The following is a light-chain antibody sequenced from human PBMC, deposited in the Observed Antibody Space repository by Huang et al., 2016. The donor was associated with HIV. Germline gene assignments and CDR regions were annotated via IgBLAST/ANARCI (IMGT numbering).Light chain of an antibody. CDR3: QHYDNYPYT. CDR2: KTS. J-gene: IGKJ2*01. CDR1: QTISNW. V-gene: IGKV1-5*03. Sequence: DIQMTQSPATLSASVGDRVTIACRASQTISNWLAWYQQKPGKAPKLLIYKTSSLESGVPSRFSGSVSGTEFTLTISSLQPDDSATYYCQHYDNYPYTFGQGTKLEIK.